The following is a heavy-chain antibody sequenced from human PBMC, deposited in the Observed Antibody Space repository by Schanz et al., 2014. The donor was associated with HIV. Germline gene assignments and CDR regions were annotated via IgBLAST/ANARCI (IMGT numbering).Heavy chain of an antibody. J-gene: IGHJ4*02. Sequence: EVQLLESGGGLVQPGGSLRLSCAASGFAFSNYAMSWVRQAPGKGLEWVSSITESGGRTYYADSVNGRFTISRDNSKNTLFLQMNSLRAEDTAVYYCARALGRFRLYHLDYGGQGTLVTVSS. CDR3: ARALGRFRLYHLDY. D-gene: IGHD3-16*01. CDR2: ITESGGRT. V-gene: IGHV3-23*01. CDR1: GFAFSNYA.